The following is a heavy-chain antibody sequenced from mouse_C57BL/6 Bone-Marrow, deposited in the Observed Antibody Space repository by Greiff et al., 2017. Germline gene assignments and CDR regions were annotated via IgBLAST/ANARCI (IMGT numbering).Heavy chain of an antibody. CDR1: GYTFTSYG. D-gene: IGHD1-1*01. CDR3: LVATH. Sequence: QVQLQQSGAELARPGASVKLSCKASGYTFTSYGISWVKQRTGQGLAWIGEMYPRSGNTYYNEKCKGKATLTADKSSSTSYMELRSLTSEDSAVYIGLVATHWGQGTTLTVSA. J-gene: IGHJ2*01. V-gene: IGHV1-81*01. CDR2: MYPRSGNT.